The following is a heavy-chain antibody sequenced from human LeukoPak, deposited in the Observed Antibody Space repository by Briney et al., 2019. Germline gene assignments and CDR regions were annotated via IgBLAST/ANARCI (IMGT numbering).Heavy chain of an antibody. CDR3: AREGVGDAFDI. CDR2: ISYDGSNK. CDR1: GFTFSSYA. V-gene: IGHV3-30*04. D-gene: IGHD1-26*01. Sequence: GGSLRLSCAASGFTFSSYAMHWVRQAPGKGLEWVAVISYDGSNKYYADSVKGRFTISRDNSKNTLYLQMNSLRAGDTAVYYCAREGVGDAFDIWGQGTMVTVSS. J-gene: IGHJ3*02.